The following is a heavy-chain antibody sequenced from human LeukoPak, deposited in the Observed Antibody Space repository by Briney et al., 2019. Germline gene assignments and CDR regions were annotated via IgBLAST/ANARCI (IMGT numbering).Heavy chain of an antibody. Sequence: SETLSLTCAVYGGSFSGYYWSWIRQPPGKGLEWIGEINHSGSTNYNPSLKSRVTISVDTSKNQFSLKLSYVTAADAAVYYCARGSGGTVGTPPGGLSYYYFHGMDVWGQRTTVTVPS. CDR3: ARGSGGTVGTPPGGLSYYYFHGMDV. V-gene: IGHV4-34*01. D-gene: IGHD4-17*01. J-gene: IGHJ6*02. CDR1: GGSFSGYY. CDR2: INHSGST.